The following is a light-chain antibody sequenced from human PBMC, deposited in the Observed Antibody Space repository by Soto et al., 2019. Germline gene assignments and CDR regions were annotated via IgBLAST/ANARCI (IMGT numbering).Light chain of an antibody. CDR2: DVS. V-gene: IGKV3-20*01. Sequence: DIVLTQSPGTLSLSPGERATLSCRACRSVTSYFAWYQQKPGQAPRLLIYDVSTRATGIPDRFSGSGSGTDFTLTISRLEPEDFAVYYCQQYGPSPSTFGQGTNLEI. CDR3: QQYGPSPST. J-gene: IGKJ2*01. CDR1: RSVTSY.